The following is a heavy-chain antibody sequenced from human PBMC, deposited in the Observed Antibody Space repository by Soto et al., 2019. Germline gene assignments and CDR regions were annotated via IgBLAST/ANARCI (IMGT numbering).Heavy chain of an antibody. CDR1: GGSISRGDYY. V-gene: IGHV4-30-4*01. CDR3: ARGDGGNDPFDF. CDR2: IFYSGNT. D-gene: IGHD2-15*01. J-gene: IGHJ4*02. Sequence: QVQLQESGPGLVKPSQTLSLTCSVSGGSISRGDYYWSWIRQPPGKGLEWIGYIFYSGNTYHNPSLKSRVIISVDTAKNQFPLTLSSVNAADTAVYYCARGDGGNDPFDFWGQGTLVTVSS.